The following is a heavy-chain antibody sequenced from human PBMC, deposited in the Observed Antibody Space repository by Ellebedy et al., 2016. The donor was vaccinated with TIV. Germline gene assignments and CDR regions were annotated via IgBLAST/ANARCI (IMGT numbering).Heavy chain of an antibody. D-gene: IGHD2-21*02. CDR2: IRYDGSNK. Sequence: GESLKISCAASGFTFSSYGMHWVRQAPGKGLEWVAFIRYDGSNKYYADSVKGRFTISRDNSKNTLYLQMNSLRAEDTAVYYCAKAKHIVVVTAVPSLDPWGQGTLVTVSS. J-gene: IGHJ5*02. CDR3: AKAKHIVVVTAVPSLDP. V-gene: IGHV3-30*02. CDR1: GFTFSSYG.